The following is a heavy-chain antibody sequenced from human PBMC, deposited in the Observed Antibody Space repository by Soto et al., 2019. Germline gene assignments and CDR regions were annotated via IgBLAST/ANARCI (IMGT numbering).Heavy chain of an antibody. CDR2: ISAYNGNT. V-gene: IGHV1-18*01. Sequence: ASVKVSCKASGYTFTSYGISWVRQAPGQGLEWMGWISAYNGNTNYAQKLQGRVTMTTDTSTSTAYMELRSLRSDDTAMYYCARGAYCSGGSCYPNWFDPWGQGTLVTVSS. D-gene: IGHD2-15*01. CDR1: GYTFTSYG. J-gene: IGHJ5*02. CDR3: ARGAYCSGGSCYPNWFDP.